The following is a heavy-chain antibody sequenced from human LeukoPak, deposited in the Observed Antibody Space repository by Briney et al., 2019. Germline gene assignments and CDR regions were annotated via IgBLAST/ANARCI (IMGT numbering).Heavy chain of an antibody. J-gene: IGHJ4*02. Sequence: GGSLRLSCAASGFTFSSYAMHWVRQAPGKGLEWVAVISYDGSNKYYADSVKGRFTISRDNSKNTLYLQMNSLRAEDTAVYYCAREGAERRDGYNYFDYWGQGTLVTVSS. D-gene: IGHD5-24*01. CDR2: ISYDGSNK. CDR3: AREGAERRDGYNYFDY. V-gene: IGHV3-30-3*01. CDR1: GFTFSSYA.